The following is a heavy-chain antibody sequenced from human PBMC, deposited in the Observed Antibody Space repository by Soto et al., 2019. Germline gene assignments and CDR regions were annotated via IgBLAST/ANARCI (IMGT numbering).Heavy chain of an antibody. Sequence: QVHLVQSGAEVKKPGSSVTVSCGACGGTFCSYPINWVRQAPGPGLAWMGGIIPFFVKSNYAQKFQGRVTITADESTSTAYMELRSLRSEDTAVHYGARVGHITKYGMAAWGQGTTVTVPS. D-gene: IGHD1-26*01. J-gene: IGHJ6*02. CDR3: ARVGHITKYGMAA. CDR1: GGTFCSYP. V-gene: IGHV1-69*01. CDR2: IIPFFVKS.